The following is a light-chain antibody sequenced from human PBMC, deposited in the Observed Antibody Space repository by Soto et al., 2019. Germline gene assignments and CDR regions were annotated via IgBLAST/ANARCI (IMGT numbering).Light chain of an antibody. CDR2: EVS. Sequence: ALTQPPSASGSPGQSVTIPCTGTSGDVGGYNYVSWYQQHPGKAPKLMIFEVSERPSGVPDRFSASKSGNTASLTVSGLQAEDEADYYCSSYAGSNNYVFGTGTKVTVL. CDR3: SSYAGSNNYV. CDR1: SGDVGGYNY. V-gene: IGLV2-8*01. J-gene: IGLJ1*01.